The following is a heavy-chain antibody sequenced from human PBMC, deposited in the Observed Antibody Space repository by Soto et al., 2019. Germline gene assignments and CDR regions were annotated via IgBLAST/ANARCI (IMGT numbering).Heavy chain of an antibody. D-gene: IGHD6-13*01. V-gene: IGHV3-23*01. Sequence: PGGSLRLSCAVSGFTFSSCAVSWVCRAPGKGLEWVSVISGSGASTFYADSVKGRFTISRDNFKNTLYLQMNSLTAEDTAVYYCAKGTVGSTLQPYYFDYWGQGTLVTVSS. CDR2: ISGSGAST. J-gene: IGHJ4*02. CDR1: GFTFSSCA. CDR3: AKGTVGSTLQPYYFDY.